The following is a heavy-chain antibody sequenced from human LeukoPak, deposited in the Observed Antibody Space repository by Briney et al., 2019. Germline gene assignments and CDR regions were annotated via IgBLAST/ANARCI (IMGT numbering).Heavy chain of an antibody. CDR2: ITPTLDLA. CDR1: GATFSSYA. J-gene: IGHJ4*02. Sequence: ASVKVSCKXSGATFSSYAISWVRQAPGQGLEWVGRITPTLDLAFYSQKFQGRVTLTADRSTSTAYLELTGLRSDGTAVYYCARPGVAARPDEFGYWGQGTLVTVSS. V-gene: IGHV1-69*10. D-gene: IGHD6-6*01. CDR3: ARPGVAARPDEFGY.